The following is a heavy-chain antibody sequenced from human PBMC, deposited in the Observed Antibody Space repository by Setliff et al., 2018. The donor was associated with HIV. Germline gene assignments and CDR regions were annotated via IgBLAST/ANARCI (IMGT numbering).Heavy chain of an antibody. CDR1: GGTFSGYA. V-gene: IGHV1-69*13. CDR2: IIPIFGTA. CDR3: ARGEKRFLEWLPLDYYYYYYMDV. Sequence: GASVKVSCKASGGTFSGYAISGVRQAPGQRLELMGGIIPIFGTANYAQKFQGRVTITADESTSTAYMELSSLRSEDTAVYYCARGEKRFLEWLPLDYYYYYYMDVWGKGITVTVSS. D-gene: IGHD3-3*01. J-gene: IGHJ6*03.